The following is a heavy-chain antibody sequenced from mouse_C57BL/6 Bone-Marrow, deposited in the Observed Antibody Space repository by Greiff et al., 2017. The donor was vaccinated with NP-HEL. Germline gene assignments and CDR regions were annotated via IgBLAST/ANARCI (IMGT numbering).Heavy chain of an antibody. V-gene: IGHV1-15*01. Sequence: VQLQQSGAELVRPGASVTLSCKASGYTFTDYEMHWVKQTPVHGLEWIGAIDPETGGTAYNQKFKGKAILTADKSSSTAYMELRSLTSEDYAVYYCTREGKYDGYYSFAYWGQGTLVTVSA. CDR1: GYTFTDYE. J-gene: IGHJ3*01. D-gene: IGHD2-3*01. CDR3: TREGKYDGYYSFAY. CDR2: IDPETGGT.